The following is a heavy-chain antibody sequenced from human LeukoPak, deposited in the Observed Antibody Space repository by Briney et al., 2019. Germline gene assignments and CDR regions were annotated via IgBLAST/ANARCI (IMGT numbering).Heavy chain of an antibody. Sequence: KSSETLSLTCTVSAYSISSGYYWGWIRQPPGKGLEWIGSIYHSGSTYYNPSLKSRVTISVDTSKNQFSLKLSSVTAADTAVYYCARVGGGYYGSGSSQYNWFDPWGQGTLVTVSS. D-gene: IGHD3-10*01. CDR1: AYSISSGYY. J-gene: IGHJ5*02. CDR3: ARVGGGYYGSGSSQYNWFDP. V-gene: IGHV4-38-2*02. CDR2: IYHSGST.